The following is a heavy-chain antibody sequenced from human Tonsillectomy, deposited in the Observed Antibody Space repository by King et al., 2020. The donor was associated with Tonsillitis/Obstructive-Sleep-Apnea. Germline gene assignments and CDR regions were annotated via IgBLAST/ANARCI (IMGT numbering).Heavy chain of an antibody. V-gene: IGHV1-18*01. D-gene: IGHD3-22*01. CDR2: ISAHNGHT. CDR3: ARDSMSHYYDSSGYYSFNY. Sequence: VQLVESGAEVKKPGASVKVSCKASGYTFTNYGISWVRQAPGQGLEWMAWISAHNGHTNYAQKLQGRVTMTTDTSTNTAYMELRSLRSDDTAVYYCARDSMSHYYDSSGYYSFNYWGQGTLVTVSA. J-gene: IGHJ4*02. CDR1: GYTFTNYG.